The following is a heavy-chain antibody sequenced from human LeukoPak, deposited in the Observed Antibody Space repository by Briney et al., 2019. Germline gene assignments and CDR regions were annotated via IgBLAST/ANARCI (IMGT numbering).Heavy chain of an antibody. J-gene: IGHJ4*02. CDR1: GFTFSSYA. CDR2: ISGSGGST. V-gene: IGHV3-23*01. Sequence: GGSLRLSCAASGFTFSSYAMSWVRQAPGKGLEWVSAISGSGGSTYYADSVKGRFTISRDNSKNTLYLQMNSLRAEDTAVYCCAKDQVGFWSGYAYWGQGTLVTVSS. D-gene: IGHD3-3*01. CDR3: AKDQVGFWSGYAY.